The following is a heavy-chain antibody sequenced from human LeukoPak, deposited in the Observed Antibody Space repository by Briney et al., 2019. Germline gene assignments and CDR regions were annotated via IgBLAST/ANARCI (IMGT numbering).Heavy chain of an antibody. J-gene: IGHJ4*02. Sequence: GGSLRLSCAVSGFTFSTYVMNWVRQPPGRGLEWVSSISGSGGSTFYVDSVKGRFAISRDNSKNTLFLQLSGLRAEDTALYYCAIFCASGSRGRASGFWGQGTMVTVSS. V-gene: IGHV3-23*01. CDR2: ISGSGGST. CDR3: AIFCASGSRGRASGF. D-gene: IGHD3-10*01. CDR1: GFTFSTYV.